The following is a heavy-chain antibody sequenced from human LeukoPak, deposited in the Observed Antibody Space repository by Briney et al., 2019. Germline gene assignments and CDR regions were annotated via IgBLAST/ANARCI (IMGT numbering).Heavy chain of an antibody. D-gene: IGHD1-26*01. CDR2: IKSKTDGGTT. J-gene: IGHJ4*02. CDR1: GFTFSNAW. Sequence: PGGSPRLSCAASGFTFSNAWMSWVRQAPGKGLEWVGRIKSKTDGGTTDYAAPVKGRFTISRDDSKNTLYLQMNSLKTEDTAVYYCTTDLSLIVGATAPDPSQDYWGQGTLVTVSS. CDR3: TTDLSLIVGATAPDPSQDY. V-gene: IGHV3-15*01.